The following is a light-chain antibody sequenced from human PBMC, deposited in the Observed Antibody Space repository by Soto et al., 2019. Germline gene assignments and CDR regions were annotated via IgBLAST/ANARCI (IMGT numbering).Light chain of an antibody. CDR1: SGDVGGYNY. Sequence: QSALTQPPSASGSPGQSVTISCTGTSGDVGGYNYVSWYQQHPGKAPKLMIYDVNKRPSGVPDRFSGSKSGNTASLSVSGLKAEDEADYYCSSHARSNNPFVFGTGTKLTVL. V-gene: IGLV2-8*01. J-gene: IGLJ1*01. CDR2: DVN. CDR3: SSHARSNNPFV.